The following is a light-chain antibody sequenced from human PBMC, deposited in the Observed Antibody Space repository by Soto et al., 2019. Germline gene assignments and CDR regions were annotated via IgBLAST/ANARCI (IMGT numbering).Light chain of an antibody. Sequence: DIQMTQSPSSVSASVGDRVTITCRASQDISSWLVWYQQRPGTGPKPLIYGASRLEGVVPSRFSGSGSGTDFTLPISSLQPEDFATYFCQQAKSSPRTFGQRTKVEVK. V-gene: IGKV1-12*01. CDR3: QQAKSSPRT. J-gene: IGKJ1*01. CDR2: GAS. CDR1: QDISSW.